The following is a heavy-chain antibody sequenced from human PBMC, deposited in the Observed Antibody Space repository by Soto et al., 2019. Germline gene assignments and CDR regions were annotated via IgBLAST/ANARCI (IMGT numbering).Heavy chain of an antibody. D-gene: IGHD2-15*01. V-gene: IGHV4-34*01. J-gene: IGHJ4*02. CDR3: ARRWGRSFDY. CDR2: INHSGST. Sequence: SETLSLTCAVYCGSFSSYYWSWIRQPPGKGLERIGEINHSGSTNYNPSLKGRVTMSVDTSKNQFSLKLSSVTAADTAVYYCARRWGRSFDYWGQGTLVTVSS. CDR1: CGSFSSYY.